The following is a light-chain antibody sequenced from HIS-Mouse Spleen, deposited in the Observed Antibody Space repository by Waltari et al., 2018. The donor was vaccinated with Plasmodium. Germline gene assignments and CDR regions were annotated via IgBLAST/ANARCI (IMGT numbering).Light chain of an antibody. J-gene: IGKJ4*01. Sequence: ELVLTQSPATLSLSPGERATVSCRASQSVSSYLAWYQQKPGQAPRLLIYDASNRTTGIPARFSGSGSGTDFTLTISSLEPEDFAVYYCQQRSNWPPGLTFGGGTKVEIK. V-gene: IGKV3-11*01. CDR2: DAS. CDR1: QSVSSY. CDR3: QQRSNWPPGLT.